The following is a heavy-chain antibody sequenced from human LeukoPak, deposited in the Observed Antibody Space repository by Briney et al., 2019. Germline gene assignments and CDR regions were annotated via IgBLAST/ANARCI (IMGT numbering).Heavy chain of an antibody. V-gene: IGHV3-23*01. CDR3: AKDRGSKGGYSYGHDAFDI. D-gene: IGHD5-18*01. CDR2: ISGSGGSA. CDR1: GFTFSSYA. Sequence: PGGSLRLSCAASGFTFSSYAMSWVRQAPGKGLEWVSAISGSGGSAYYADSVKGRFTISRDNSKNTLYLQMNSLRAEDTAVYYCAKDRGSKGGYSYGHDAFDIWGQGTMVTVSS. J-gene: IGHJ3*02.